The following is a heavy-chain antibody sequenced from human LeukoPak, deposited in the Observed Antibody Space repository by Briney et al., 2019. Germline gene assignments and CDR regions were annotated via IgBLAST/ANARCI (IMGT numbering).Heavy chain of an antibody. D-gene: IGHD6-13*01. CDR1: GFTVSGYG. CDR3: ARDRSNSWTFDY. V-gene: IGHV3-30*03. J-gene: IGHJ4*02. Sequence: GGSLRLSCAASGFTVSGYGMHWVRQAPGKGLEWMAVISYDGSHIYYADSVKGRSTISRDSSKNTLYLQMNSLRTDDTAVYYCARDRSNSWTFDYWGQGTLVTVSS. CDR2: ISYDGSHI.